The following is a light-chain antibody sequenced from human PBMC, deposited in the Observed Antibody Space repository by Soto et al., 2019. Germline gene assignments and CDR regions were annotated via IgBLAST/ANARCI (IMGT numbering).Light chain of an antibody. Sequence: QSVLTQPPSVSGSPGQSVTISCTGTSSDVGFFNYVSWYQHHPGKVPKFLIYEVNKRPSGVPDRFSGSKSGNTASLTVSGLQLEDEAEYFCSSFVDGTSYVFGTGTKVTVL. CDR1: SSDVGFFNY. J-gene: IGLJ1*01. CDR2: EVN. V-gene: IGLV2-8*01. CDR3: SSFVDGTSYV.